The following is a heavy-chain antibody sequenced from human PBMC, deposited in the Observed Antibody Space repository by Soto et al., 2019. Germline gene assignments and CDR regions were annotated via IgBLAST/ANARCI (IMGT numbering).Heavy chain of an antibody. Sequence: ASVPGAWPAAGSTFPSYVVHWGRQAPGQRLEWMGWINAGNGNTKYSQKFQGRVTITRDTSASTAYMELSSLRSEDTAVYYCARDLAAPGWLDPRGQGTLVTVSS. CDR1: GSTFPSYV. D-gene: IGHD6-25*01. CDR3: ARDLAAPGWLDP. CDR2: INAGNGNT. J-gene: IGHJ5*02. V-gene: IGHV1-3*01.